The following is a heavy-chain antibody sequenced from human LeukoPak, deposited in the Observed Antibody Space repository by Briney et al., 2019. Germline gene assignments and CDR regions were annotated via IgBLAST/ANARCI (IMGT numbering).Heavy chain of an antibody. Sequence: GASVKVSCKASGYTFTGYYMHWVRQAPGQGLEWMGWINPNSGGTNYAQQFQGRVTMTRDTSISTAFMELSRLRSDDTAVYYCARGRGSTSSNFDYWGHGTLVTVSS. CDR1: GYTFTGYY. CDR3: ARGRGSTSSNFDY. CDR2: INPNSGGT. V-gene: IGHV1-2*02. D-gene: IGHD2-2*01. J-gene: IGHJ4*01.